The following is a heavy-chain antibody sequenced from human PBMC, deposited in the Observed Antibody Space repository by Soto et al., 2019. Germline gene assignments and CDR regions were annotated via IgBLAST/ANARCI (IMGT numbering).Heavy chain of an antibody. Sequence: GGSLRLSCAASGFTFSSYGMHWVRQAPGKGLEWVAVISYDGSNKYYADSVKGRFTISRDNSKNTLYLQMNSLRAEDTAVYYCAKDRDIVVVTAIFGMDVWGQGTTVTVSS. CDR1: GFTFSSYG. V-gene: IGHV3-30*18. CDR3: AKDRDIVVVTAIFGMDV. D-gene: IGHD2-21*02. CDR2: ISYDGSNK. J-gene: IGHJ6*02.